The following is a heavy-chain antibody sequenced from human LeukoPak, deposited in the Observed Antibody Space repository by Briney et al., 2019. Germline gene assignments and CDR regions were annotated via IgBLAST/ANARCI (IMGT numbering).Heavy chain of an antibody. CDR2: IYYSGST. Sequence: PSETLSLTCTVSGGSISSSSYYWGWIRQPPGKGLEWIGSIYYSGSTYYNPSLKSRVTISVDTSKNQFSLKLSSVTAADTAVYYCARLRDISPLPDYWGQGTLVTVSS. V-gene: IGHV4-39*01. D-gene: IGHD3-3*02. CDR1: GGSISSSSYY. CDR3: ARLRDISPLPDY. J-gene: IGHJ4*02.